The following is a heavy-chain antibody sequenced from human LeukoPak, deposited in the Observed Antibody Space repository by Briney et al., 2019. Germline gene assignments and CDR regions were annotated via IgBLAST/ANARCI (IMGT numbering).Heavy chain of an antibody. Sequence: GGSLRLSCAASRFSFSSYGMHWVRQAPGKGLEWVSGINWNGGSTGYADSVKGRFTISRDNAKNSLYLQMNSLRAEDTALYYCARDKSGKGYSYGFGLVDYWGQGTLVTVSS. CDR2: INWNGGST. D-gene: IGHD5-18*01. J-gene: IGHJ4*02. CDR3: ARDKSGKGYSYGFGLVDY. V-gene: IGHV3-20*04. CDR1: RFSFSSYG.